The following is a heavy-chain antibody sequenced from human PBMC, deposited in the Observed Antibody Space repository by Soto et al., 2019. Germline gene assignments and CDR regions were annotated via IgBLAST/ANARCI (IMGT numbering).Heavy chain of an antibody. CDR2: ISYDGSNK. Sequence: PGGSLRLSCAASGFTFSSYGMHWVRQAPGKGLEWVAVISYDGSNKYYADSVKGRFTISRDNSKNTLYLQMNSLRAEDTAVYYCAKDSSLCFDYWGQGTLGTVSS. V-gene: IGHV3-30*18. CDR1: GFTFSSYG. J-gene: IGHJ4*02. D-gene: IGHD6-13*01. CDR3: AKDSSLCFDY.